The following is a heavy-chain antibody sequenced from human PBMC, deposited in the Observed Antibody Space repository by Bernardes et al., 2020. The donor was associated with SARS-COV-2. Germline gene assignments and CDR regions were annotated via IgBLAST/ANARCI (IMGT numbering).Heavy chain of an antibody. V-gene: IGHV3-64D*06. CDR3: VKADNKFCWPGSGWGGHFFDS. CDR2: ISSDGDNK. J-gene: IGHJ4*02. CDR1: GFTFSSYS. D-gene: IGHD6-19*01. Sequence: GGSLRLSCSASGFTFSSYSMHWVRQAPGKGLEYVSGISSDGDNKQYADSVEDRFTISRDNSKDTLYLQLTSLRLEDTAVYYCVKADNKFCWPGSGWGGHFFDSGGQGSLLTVSS.